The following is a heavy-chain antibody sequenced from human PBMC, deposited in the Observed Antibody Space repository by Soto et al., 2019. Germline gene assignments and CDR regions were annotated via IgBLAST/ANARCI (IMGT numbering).Heavy chain of an antibody. CDR3: ARQRGNYFDY. D-gene: IGHD3-10*01. CDR1: DGSVSSGSYY. V-gene: IGHV4-61*01. Sequence: SEILSLTCTVSDGSVSSGSYYWTWIRQPPGKGLEWIGYIYSSGSTLYNPSLKSRVTISVDTSKNQFSLKLSSVTAADTAVYYCARQRGNYFDYWGQGTLVTVSS. CDR2: IYSSGST. J-gene: IGHJ4*02.